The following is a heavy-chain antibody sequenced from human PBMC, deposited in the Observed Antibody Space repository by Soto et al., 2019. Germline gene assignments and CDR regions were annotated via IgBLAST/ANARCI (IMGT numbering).Heavy chain of an antibody. CDR3: ARDAKQWLVQSDFDY. J-gene: IGHJ4*02. D-gene: IGHD6-19*01. CDR1: GYTFTSYG. CDR2: ISTYNGNT. V-gene: IGHV1-18*01. Sequence: ASVKVSCKASGYTFTSYGISWVRQAPGQGLEWMGWISTYNGNTNYAQKLQGRVTMTTDTSTSTAYMELRSLRSDDTAVYYCARDAKQWLVQSDFDYWGQGTLVTVSS.